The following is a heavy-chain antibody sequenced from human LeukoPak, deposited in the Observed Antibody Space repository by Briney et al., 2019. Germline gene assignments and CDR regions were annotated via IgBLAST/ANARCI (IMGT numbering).Heavy chain of an antibody. J-gene: IGHJ4*02. V-gene: IGHV5-51*01. CDR2: IYPADSDT. CDR3: ARGFYDLDY. Sequence: GESLKISCKASGFSFTDYWIAWVRQMPGKGLEWMGIIYPADSDTRYNPSFQGQVTISADKSIPTAYLQWSSLKASDTAIYHCARGFYDLDYWGQGTLVTVSS. D-gene: IGHD3-3*01. CDR1: GFSFTDYW.